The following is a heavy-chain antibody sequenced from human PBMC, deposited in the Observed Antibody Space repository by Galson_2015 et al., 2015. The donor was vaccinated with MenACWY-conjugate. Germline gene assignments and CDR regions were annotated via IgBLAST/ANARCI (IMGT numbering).Heavy chain of an antibody. D-gene: IGHD1-26*01. CDR2: ISNSGSST. J-gene: IGHJ1*01. CDR3: AKSRGASFFWDS. CDR1: GFTFTTYA. V-gene: IGHV3-23*01. Sequence: SLRLSCAASGFTFTTYAMSWVRQAPGKGLEWVSAISNSGSSTYYADSVKGRFAISRDNSKNTLYLQMNSLRPEDTAVFYCAKSRGASFFWDSWGQGPRAPVSS.